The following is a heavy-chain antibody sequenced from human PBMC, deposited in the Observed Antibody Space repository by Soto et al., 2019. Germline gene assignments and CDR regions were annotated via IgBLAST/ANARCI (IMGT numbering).Heavy chain of an antibody. D-gene: IGHD2-15*01. V-gene: IGHV4-30-4*01. J-gene: IGHJ5*02. CDR2: IYYSGST. Sequence: QVQLQESGPGLVKPSQTLSLTCTVSGGSISSGDYYWSWIRQPPGKGLEWIGYIYYSGSTYYNPSLKSRVTISVDTAEHQFSRRLSSVTDADTAVYYWAREEAGYCSGGSCYWFAPWGQGTLVTVSS. CDR3: AREEAGYCSGGSCYWFAP. CDR1: GGSISSGDYY.